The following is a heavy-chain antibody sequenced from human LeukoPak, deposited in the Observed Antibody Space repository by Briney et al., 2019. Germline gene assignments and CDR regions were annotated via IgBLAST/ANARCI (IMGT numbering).Heavy chain of an antibody. Sequence: GGSLRLSCAASGFTFSNYRMNWVRQAPGKGLEWVSSISSSNSYLYYADSVKGRFSISRDNAKNSLYLQMNSLRVEDTAVYYCTSRYCTSTNCYSFDIWGQGTMVTVSS. V-gene: IGHV3-21*01. CDR3: TSRYCTSTNCYSFDI. D-gene: IGHD2-2*01. J-gene: IGHJ3*02. CDR1: GFTFSNYR. CDR2: ISSSNSYL.